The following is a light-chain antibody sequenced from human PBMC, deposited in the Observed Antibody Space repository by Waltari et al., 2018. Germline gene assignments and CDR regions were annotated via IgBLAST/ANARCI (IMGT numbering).Light chain of an antibody. CDR2: GAS. J-gene: IGKJ1*01. CDR3: QHYLRLPVT. Sequence: DIVLTQSPGTLSLSLGDRATVPCRTSQRVSRALPLYQQKPGQAPRLLIYGASTRATGIPDRFSGSGSGTDFSLTISRLEPDDFAVYYCQHYLRLPVTFGQGTTVEI. CDR1: QRVSRA. V-gene: IGKV3-20*01.